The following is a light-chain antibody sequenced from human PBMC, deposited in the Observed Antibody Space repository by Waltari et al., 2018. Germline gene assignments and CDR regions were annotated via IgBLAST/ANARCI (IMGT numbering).Light chain of an antibody. CDR2: GAS. J-gene: IGKJ5*01. V-gene: IGKV3-15*01. CDR1: QSVSNN. CDR3: QQYNNWPRT. Sequence: EIVMTQSPATLSVSPGERATLPCRASQSVSNNLAWYQQKPGQAPRLLIYGASTRATGIPARFSGSGSGTEFTLTISSLQSEDFAVYYCQQYNNWPRTFGQGTRLEIK.